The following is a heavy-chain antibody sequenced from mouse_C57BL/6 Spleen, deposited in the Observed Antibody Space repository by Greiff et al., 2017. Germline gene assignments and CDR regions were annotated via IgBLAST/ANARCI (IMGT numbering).Heavy chain of an antibody. Sequence: DVMLVESGGDLVKPGGSLKLSCAASGFTFSSYGMSWVRQTPAKRLEWVATISSGGSYTYYPDSVKGRFTISRDNAKNTLYLQMSSLKSEDTAMYDCARRGYYGSSYYFDYWGQGTTLTVSS. V-gene: IGHV5-6*02. CDR2: ISSGGSYT. D-gene: IGHD1-1*01. CDR1: GFTFSSYG. J-gene: IGHJ2*01. CDR3: ARRGYYGSSYYFDY.